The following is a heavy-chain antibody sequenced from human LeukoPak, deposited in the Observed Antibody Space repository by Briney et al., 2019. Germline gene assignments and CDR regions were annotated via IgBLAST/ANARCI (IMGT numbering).Heavy chain of an antibody. V-gene: IGHV3-11*04. D-gene: IGHD3-22*01. J-gene: IGHJ4*02. Sequence: PGGSLRLSCAASGFTFSDYYMSWIRQAPGKGLEWVSYISSSGSTIYYADSVKGRFTISRDNAKNSLYLQVNSLRAEDTAVYYCARDLDYYDSSGSGYWGQGTLVTVCS. CDR3: ARDLDYYDSSGSGY. CDR2: ISSSGSTI. CDR1: GFTFSDYY.